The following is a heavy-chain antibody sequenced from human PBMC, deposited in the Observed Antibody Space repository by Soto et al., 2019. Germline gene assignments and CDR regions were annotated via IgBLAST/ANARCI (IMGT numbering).Heavy chain of an antibody. J-gene: IGHJ4*02. V-gene: IGHV1-18*01. CDR1: GYTFTSYG. D-gene: IGHD6-13*01. CDR3: ARDIATVPSAYYYFDD. CDR2: ISAYNGNT. Sequence: ASVKVSCKASGYTFTSYGISWVRQAPGQGLEWMGWISAYNGNTNYAQKLQGRVTMTTDTSTSTAYMELRSLRSDDTAVYFCARDIATVPSAYYYFDDWGQGTLVTVSS.